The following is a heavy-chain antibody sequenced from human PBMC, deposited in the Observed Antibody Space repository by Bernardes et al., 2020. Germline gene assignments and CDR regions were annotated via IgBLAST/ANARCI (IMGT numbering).Heavy chain of an antibody. V-gene: IGHV3-23*01. D-gene: IGHD3-10*01. CDR3: AKYGSGTYPNHAFDI. Sequence: GGSLRLSCAASGFTFSTYAMSWVRQAPGKGLEWVSAISGSGSSTYYADSVKGRFTFSRDNSKNTLFLQMNSLRAEDTAVYYCAKYGSGTYPNHAFDIWGQGTMVTVSS. J-gene: IGHJ3*02. CDR2: ISGSGSST. CDR1: GFTFSTYA.